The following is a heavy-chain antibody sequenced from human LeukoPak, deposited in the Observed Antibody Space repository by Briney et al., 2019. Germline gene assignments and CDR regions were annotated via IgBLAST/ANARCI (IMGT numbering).Heavy chain of an antibody. D-gene: IGHD1-26*01. V-gene: IGHV3-74*01. CDR3: ARDRWSEWELRAFDY. CDR2: INSDGSST. J-gene: IGHJ4*02. Sequence: GGSLRLSCAASGFTFSSYWMHWVRQAPGKGLVWVSRINSDGSSTSYADSVEGRFTISRDNAKNTLYLQMNSLRAEDTAVYYCARDRWSEWELRAFDYWGQGTLVTVSS. CDR1: GFTFSSYW.